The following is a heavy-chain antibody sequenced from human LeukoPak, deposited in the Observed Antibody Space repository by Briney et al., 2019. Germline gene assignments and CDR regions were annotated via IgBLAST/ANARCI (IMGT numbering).Heavy chain of an antibody. V-gene: IGHV3-48*02. CDR3: ARDGGNSRPYYFHY. CDR1: GFTFSSYS. D-gene: IGHD4-23*01. CDR2: ISSSSSTI. Sequence: GGSLRLSCAASGFTFSSYSMNWVRQAPGKGLEWVPYISSSSSTIYYADSVKGRFTISRDNAKNSLYLQMNSLRDEDTAVYFCARDGGNSRPYYFHYWGQGTLVTVSS. J-gene: IGHJ4*02.